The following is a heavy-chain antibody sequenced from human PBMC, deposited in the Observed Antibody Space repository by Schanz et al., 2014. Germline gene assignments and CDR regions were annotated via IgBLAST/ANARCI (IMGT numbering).Heavy chain of an antibody. V-gene: IGHV3-30*03. J-gene: IGHJ3*02. CDR1: GFTFSQYG. CDR3: ARGIITMVRGGDVGAFDI. D-gene: IGHD3-10*01. Sequence: VQLLESGGGFVQPGGSLRLSCAASGFTFSQYGMHWVRQAPGKGLEWVAVISYDGTNEYYAESVKGRFTISRDNSENTLYLQMNRLRAEDTAVYYCARGIITMVRGGDVGAFDIWGQGTMVTVSS. CDR2: ISYDGTNE.